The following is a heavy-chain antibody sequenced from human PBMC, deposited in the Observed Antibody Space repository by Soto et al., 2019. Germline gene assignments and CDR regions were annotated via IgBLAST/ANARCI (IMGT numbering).Heavy chain of an antibody. CDR1: GGSISSSSYY. D-gene: IGHD3-10*01. V-gene: IGHV4-39*01. Sequence: SETLSLTCTVSGGSISSSSYYWGWIRQPPGKGLEWIGSIYYSGSTYYNPSLKSRVTISVDTSKNQFSLKLSSVTAADTAVYYCARHSSMVRGVINPHFYYWGQGTLVTVSS. CDR3: ARHSSMVRGVINPHFYY. CDR2: IYYSGST. J-gene: IGHJ4*02.